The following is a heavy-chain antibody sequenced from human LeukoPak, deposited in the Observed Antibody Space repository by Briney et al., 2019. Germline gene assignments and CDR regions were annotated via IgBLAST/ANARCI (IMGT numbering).Heavy chain of an antibody. CDR3: ARQMTTVTTRYYYYGMDV. Sequence: PSETLSLTCTVSGDSISSYYWSWIRQPPGKGLEWIGYIYYSGSTNYNPSLKSRVTISVDTSKNQFSLKLSSVTAADTAVYYCARQMTTVTTRYYYYGMDVWGQGTTVTVSS. V-gene: IGHV4-59*08. D-gene: IGHD4-17*01. J-gene: IGHJ6*02. CDR2: IYYSGST. CDR1: GDSISSYY.